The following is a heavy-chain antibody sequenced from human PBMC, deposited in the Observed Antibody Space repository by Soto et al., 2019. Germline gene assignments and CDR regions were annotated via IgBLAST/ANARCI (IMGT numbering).Heavy chain of an antibody. V-gene: IGHV3-23*01. CDR2: ISGSGDRT. Sequence: EVQLLEFGGGLVQPGGSLRLSCAASGFTFSSYAMSWVRQPPGKGLEWVSAISGSGDRTYYADSVKGRFTISRDHSKNTLYLQMTSLRAEDTAVYYCAKLAPRPGAKFDYWGQGTLVTVSS. CDR1: GFTFSSYA. D-gene: IGHD6-6*01. J-gene: IGHJ4*02. CDR3: AKLAPRPGAKFDY.